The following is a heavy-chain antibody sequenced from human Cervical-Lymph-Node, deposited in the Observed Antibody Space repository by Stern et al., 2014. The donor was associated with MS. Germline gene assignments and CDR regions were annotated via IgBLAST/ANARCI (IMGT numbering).Heavy chain of an antibody. CDR2: IFQSGST. D-gene: IGHD1-14*01. CDR1: GASFSSHF. Sequence: VQLVESGPGLVKPSETLSLTCSVSGASFSSHFWSWIRPPPGKGLEWIGCIFQSGSTYYNPSLKSRVTISIDTFRNQFSMTLTSVTAADTAVYYCAREPESWGQGTLVTVSS. V-gene: IGHV4-59*11. J-gene: IGHJ5*02. CDR3: AREPES.